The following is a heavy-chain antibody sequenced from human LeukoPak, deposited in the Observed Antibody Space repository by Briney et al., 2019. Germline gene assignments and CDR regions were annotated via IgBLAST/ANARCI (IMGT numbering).Heavy chain of an antibody. V-gene: IGHV4-4*02. J-gene: IGHJ5*02. CDR1: GGSISSSNW. CDR3: ARETTWEDDSFRWFDP. D-gene: IGHD1-26*01. Sequence: SETLSLTCAVSGGSISSSNWWSWVRQPPGKGLEWIGEIYHSGSTNYNPSLKSRVTISVDKSKNQFSLKLSSVTAADTAVYYCARETTWEDDSFRWFDPWGQGTLVTVSS. CDR2: IYHSGST.